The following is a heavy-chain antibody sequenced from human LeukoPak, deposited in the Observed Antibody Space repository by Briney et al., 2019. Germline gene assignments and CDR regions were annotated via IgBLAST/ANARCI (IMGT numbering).Heavy chain of an antibody. D-gene: IGHD6-13*01. Sequence: GGSLRLSCAASGFTFDDYTMHWVRQAPGKGLEWVSLISWDGGSTYYADSVKGRFTISRDNAKNSLYLQMNSLRAEDTAVYYCAREAGRYSSNIDWFDPWGQGTLVTVSS. J-gene: IGHJ5*02. CDR3: AREAGRYSSNIDWFDP. CDR1: GFTFDDYT. CDR2: ISWDGGST. V-gene: IGHV3-43*01.